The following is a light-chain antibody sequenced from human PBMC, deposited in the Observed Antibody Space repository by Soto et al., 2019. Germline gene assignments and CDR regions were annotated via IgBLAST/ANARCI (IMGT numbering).Light chain of an antibody. Sequence: DIQMTQSPSSLSASVGDRVTITCQASQDISNYLNWYQQKPGKAPKHLIYDAANLETGVPSRFSGSGYGIDFTFTISSLQPEDIVTYYCQQYYNLPLWTFGHGTKGESK. CDR1: QDISNY. J-gene: IGKJ1*01. V-gene: IGKV1-33*01. CDR3: QQYYNLPLWT. CDR2: DAA.